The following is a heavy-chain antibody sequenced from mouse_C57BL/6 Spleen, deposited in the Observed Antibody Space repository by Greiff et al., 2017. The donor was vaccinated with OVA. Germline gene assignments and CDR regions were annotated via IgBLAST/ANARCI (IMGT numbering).Heavy chain of an antibody. J-gene: IGHJ2*01. CDR1: GYTFTSYW. CDR3: ASGDYGGGYFDD. V-gene: IGHV1-52*01. D-gene: IGHD2-4*01. Sequence: QVQLQQPGAELVRPGSSVKLSCKASGYTFTSYWMHWVKQRPIQGLEWIGNIDPSDSETHYNQKFKDKATLTVDKSSSTAYMQLSSLTSEDSAVYYCASGDYGGGYFDDWGQGTTLTVSS. CDR2: IDPSDSET.